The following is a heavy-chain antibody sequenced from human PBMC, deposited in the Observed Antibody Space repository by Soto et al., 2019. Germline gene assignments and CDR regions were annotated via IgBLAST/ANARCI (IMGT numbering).Heavy chain of an antibody. J-gene: IGHJ4*02. CDR1: GFTFSSYA. D-gene: IGHD5-12*01. CDR3: ARYIGYDPAKNFDY. Sequence: GESLKISCAASGFTFSSYAMSWVRQAPGKGLEWVSAISGSGGSTYYADSVKGRFTISRDNSKNTLYLQMNSLRAEDTAVYYCARYIGYDPAKNFDYWGQGTLVTVSS. V-gene: IGHV3-23*01. CDR2: ISGSGGST.